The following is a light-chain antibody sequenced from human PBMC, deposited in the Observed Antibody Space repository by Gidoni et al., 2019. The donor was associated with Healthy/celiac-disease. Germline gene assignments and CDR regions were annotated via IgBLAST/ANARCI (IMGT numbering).Light chain of an antibody. Sequence: DIQLTQSPSTLSASVGDRVTITCRASQSISNWLALYQQKPGKAPKLLIYKASSLESGVPPRFSGSGSGTEFTLTISSLQPDYFATYYCQQYNSYSWTFGQGTKVEIK. V-gene: IGKV1-5*03. CDR2: KAS. CDR1: QSISNW. J-gene: IGKJ1*01. CDR3: QQYNSYSWT.